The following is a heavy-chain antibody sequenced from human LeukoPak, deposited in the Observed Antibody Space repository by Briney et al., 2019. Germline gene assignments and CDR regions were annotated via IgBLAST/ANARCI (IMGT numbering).Heavy chain of an antibody. V-gene: IGHV4-59*01. CDR1: GGSFSSSY. D-gene: IGHD6-13*01. Sequence: SETLSLTCIVSGGSFSSSYWSWIRQPPGKGLEWIAYIYSNGNTNSNPSLKSRVTIAVDTSRSQFSLKLSSVTAADTAVYYCARVGGYSSSRNYYYYYGMDVWGQGTTVTVSS. CDR2: IYSNGNT. J-gene: IGHJ6*02. CDR3: ARVGGYSSSRNYYYYYGMDV.